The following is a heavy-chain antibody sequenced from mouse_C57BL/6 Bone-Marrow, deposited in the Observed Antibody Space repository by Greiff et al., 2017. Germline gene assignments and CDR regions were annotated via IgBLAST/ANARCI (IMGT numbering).Heavy chain of an antibody. CDR3: ARRYYGSYFDY. CDR1: GYTFTSYW. CDR2: IHPNSGST. Sequence: QVQLQQPGAELVKPGASVKLSCKASGYTFTSYWMHWVKQRPGQGLEWIGMIHPNSGSTNYNEKFKNKATLTVDKSSSTAYMQLSSLTSEDSAVYYCARRYYGSYFDYWGQGTTLTVSS. D-gene: IGHD1-1*01. J-gene: IGHJ2*01. V-gene: IGHV1-64*01.